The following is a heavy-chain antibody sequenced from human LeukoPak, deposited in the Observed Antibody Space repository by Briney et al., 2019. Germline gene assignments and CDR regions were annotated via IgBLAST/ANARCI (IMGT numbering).Heavy chain of an antibody. Sequence: PSETLSLTCAVSSGSTSSGGYSWSWIRQPPGKGLEWIGYIYHSGSTYYNPSLKSRVTISVDRSKNQFSLKLSSVTAADTAVYYCARAGLLGDWYFDLWGRGTLVTVFS. J-gene: IGHJ2*01. CDR3: ARAGLLGDWYFDL. D-gene: IGHD1-14*01. CDR1: SGSTSSGGYS. V-gene: IGHV4-30-2*01. CDR2: IYHSGST.